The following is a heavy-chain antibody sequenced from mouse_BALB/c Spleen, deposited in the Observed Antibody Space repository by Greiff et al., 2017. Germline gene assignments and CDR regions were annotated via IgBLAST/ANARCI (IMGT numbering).Heavy chain of an antibody. CDR2: INPGSGGT. V-gene: IGHV1-54*03. CDR3: ARWIDYDSFAY. D-gene: IGHD2-4*01. J-gene: IGHJ3*01. Sequence: QVQLQQSGAELVRPGTSVKVSCKASGYAFTNYLIEWVKQRPGQGLEWIGVINPGSGGTNYNEKFKGKATLTADKSSSTAYMQLSSLTSDDSAVYFCARWIDYDSFAYWGQGTLVTVSA. CDR1: GYAFTNYL.